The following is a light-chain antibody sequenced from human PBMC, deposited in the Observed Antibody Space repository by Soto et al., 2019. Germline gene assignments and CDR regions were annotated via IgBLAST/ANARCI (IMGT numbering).Light chain of an antibody. CDR1: QSLQHSGGRTY. J-gene: IGKJ4*01. V-gene: IGKV2-29*02. Sequence: EIVMTQTPPSLSVTPGQTASISCKSSQSLQHSGGRTYFYWYLQKACQPPRLLITEVSGRFSGVPDRFSGSGSGTDFTLTISRVEAEDVGTYYCMQAAQLPLTFGGGTQVEI. CDR2: EVS. CDR3: MQAAQLPLT.